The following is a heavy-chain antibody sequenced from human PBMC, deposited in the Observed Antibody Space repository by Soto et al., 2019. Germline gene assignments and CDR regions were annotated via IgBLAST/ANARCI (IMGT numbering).Heavy chain of an antibody. V-gene: IGHV3-48*03. J-gene: IGHJ4*02. Sequence: EVQLVESGGGLVQPGGSLRLSCAASGFTFTNYEMNWVRQAPGKGLEWISYISSSGDTTHYADSVRGRFTISRDNTKNSLHLQMNSLRAEDTAVYYCTRGETYYYDSRAPRGWTYWGQGTLATVSS. CDR1: GFTFTNYE. CDR3: TRGETYYYDSRAPRGWTY. D-gene: IGHD3-22*01. CDR2: ISSSGDTT.